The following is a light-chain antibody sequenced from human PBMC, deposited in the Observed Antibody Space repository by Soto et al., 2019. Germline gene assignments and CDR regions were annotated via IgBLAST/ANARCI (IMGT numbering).Light chain of an antibody. J-gene: IGKJ1*01. CDR3: HLYSASLWT. CDR2: DTS. V-gene: IGKV3-20*01. CDR1: QGFINGY. Sequence: VLTQSPGTLSLSPGERVTLSCRVSQGFINGYIAWHQQKPGQSPRLLIYDTSRRAPGIPDRFSGGGSGTEFTLPVSRLDHEDFAVYYCHLYSASLWTFGPGTTVEIK.